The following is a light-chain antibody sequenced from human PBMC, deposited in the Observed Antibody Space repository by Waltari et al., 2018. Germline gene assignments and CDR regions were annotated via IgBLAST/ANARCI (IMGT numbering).Light chain of an antibody. CDR3: QQYDGEVVT. CDR1: QSVTSIS. V-gene: IGKV3-20*01. Sequence: EIVLTQSPGTLSLSPGERATLSCRASQSVTSISLSWYQQKLGQAPRLLIYGTSSRATGTPDRFSGSGSGTDFTLTISRLEAEDVAVYYCQQYDGEVVTFGGGTKVEI. J-gene: IGKJ4*02. CDR2: GTS.